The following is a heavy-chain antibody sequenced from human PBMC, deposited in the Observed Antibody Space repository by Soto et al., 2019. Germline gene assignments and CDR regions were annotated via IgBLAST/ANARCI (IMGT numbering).Heavy chain of an antibody. CDR3: ARDSYGYYYYYYMDV. D-gene: IGHD5-18*01. Sequence: QVQLVQSGAEVKKPGASVKVSCKASGYTFTSYAMHWVRQAPGQRLEWMGWINAGNGNTKYSQKFQGRVTITRDTSASTAYMELSRLRSEDTAVYYCARDSYGYYYYYYMDVWGKGTTVTVSS. V-gene: IGHV1-3*01. CDR2: INAGNGNT. CDR1: GYTFTSYA. J-gene: IGHJ6*03.